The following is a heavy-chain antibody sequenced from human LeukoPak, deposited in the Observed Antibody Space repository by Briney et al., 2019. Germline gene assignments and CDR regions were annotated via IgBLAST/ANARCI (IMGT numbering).Heavy chain of an antibody. CDR2: ISSSGSTI. CDR1: RFTFSDYY. V-gene: IGHV3-11*01. Sequence: PGGSLRLSCAASRFTFSDYYMSWIRQAPGKGLEWVSYISSSGSTIYYADSVKGRFTISRDNAKNSLYLQMNGLRAEDTAVYYCARDPDSSGWYDYWGQGTLVTVSS. J-gene: IGHJ4*02. CDR3: ARDPDSSGWYDY. D-gene: IGHD6-19*01.